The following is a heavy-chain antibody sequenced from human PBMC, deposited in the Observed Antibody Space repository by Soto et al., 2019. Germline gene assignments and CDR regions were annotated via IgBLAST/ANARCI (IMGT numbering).Heavy chain of an antibody. CDR3: ARRDCGGDIGYSMAFYYMDV. CDR1: GFSVSNNY. J-gene: IGHJ6*03. Sequence: EVQLVESGGGLVQPGGSLRLSCAASGFSVSNNYMHWVRQAPGKGLEWVALTYTGGSSFYADSVKSRCTVSRDNSRNTLHLQMNSLRVEDTAVYYCARRDCGGDIGYSMAFYYMDVWGKGATVTAAS. V-gene: IGHV3-66*01. D-gene: IGHD2-21*01. CDR2: TYTGGSS.